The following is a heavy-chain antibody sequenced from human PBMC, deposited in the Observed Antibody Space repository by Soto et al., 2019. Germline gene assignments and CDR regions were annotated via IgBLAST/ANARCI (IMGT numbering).Heavy chain of an antibody. V-gene: IGHV3-53*02. CDR2: MYYGGTT. Sequence: EVQLVETGGGLIQPGGSLRLSCAASGFTVSSDHMSWVRQAPGKGLEWISVMYYGGTTYYADSVQGRFTISRDSSTNTLYLQMTDLRADDTAVSYCAREAAGFDLWGQGTMVTVSS. CDR3: AREAAGFDL. D-gene: IGHD6-13*01. J-gene: IGHJ3*01. CDR1: GFTVSSDH.